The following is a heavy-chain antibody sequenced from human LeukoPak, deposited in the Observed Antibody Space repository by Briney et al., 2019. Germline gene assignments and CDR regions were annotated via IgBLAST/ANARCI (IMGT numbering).Heavy chain of an antibody. D-gene: IGHD3-10*01. Sequence: SETLSLTCAVYGGSFSGYYWSWIRQPPGKGLEWIGEINHSGSTNYNPSLKSRVTISVDTSKNQFSLKLSSVTAADTAVYYCARGRSSMVRGVIILDYWGQGTLVTVSS. CDR2: INHSGST. CDR3: ARGRSSMVRGVIILDY. J-gene: IGHJ4*02. V-gene: IGHV4-34*01. CDR1: GGSFSGYY.